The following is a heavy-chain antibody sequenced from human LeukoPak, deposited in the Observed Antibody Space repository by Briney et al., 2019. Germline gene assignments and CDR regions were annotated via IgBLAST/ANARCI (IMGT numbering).Heavy chain of an antibody. CDR3: ATYDFWSGYGVGY. CDR1: GFTFSNYD. Sequence: GGSLRLSCAASGFTFSNYDMSWVRQAPGKGLEWVSSISDSGGSTYYADSVKGRFTISRDNSKNTLYLQMNSLRAEDTAVYYCATYDFWSGYGVGYWGQGTLVTVSS. V-gene: IGHV3-23*01. D-gene: IGHD3-3*01. J-gene: IGHJ4*02. CDR2: ISDSGGST.